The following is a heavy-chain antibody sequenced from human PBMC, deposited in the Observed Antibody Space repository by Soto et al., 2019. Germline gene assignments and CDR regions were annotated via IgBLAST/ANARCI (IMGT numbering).Heavy chain of an antibody. J-gene: IGHJ5*02. V-gene: IGHV4-31*03. CDR2: VYYSRSS. CDR3: AKLSCTSSTCYFPGWFDP. D-gene: IGHD2-2*01. Sequence: QVQLQESGPGLVKPSETLSLTCTVSGDSISAGASFWSWIRQPPGKGLEWIANVYYSRSSYYNPSLKTRLTISVDTTKNQFSLQVNSMTAADTAVYYCAKLSCTSSTCYFPGWFDPWGQGTLVSVSS. CDR1: GDSISAGASF.